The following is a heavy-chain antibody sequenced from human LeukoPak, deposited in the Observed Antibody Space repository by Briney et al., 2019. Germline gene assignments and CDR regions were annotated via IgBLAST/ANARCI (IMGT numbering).Heavy chain of an antibody. V-gene: IGHV3-21*01. Sequence: PGGSLTLSCAASGFTFSSYAMSWVRHAPGKGLEWVSDMTMSGTYKYYADSVKGRFTISRDNAKNSLYLQMNSLRVEDTAVYYCTRLSSGWPDYWGQGTLVTVSS. CDR1: GFTFSSYA. J-gene: IGHJ4*02. CDR3: TRLSSGWPDY. CDR2: MTMSGTYK. D-gene: IGHD6-19*01.